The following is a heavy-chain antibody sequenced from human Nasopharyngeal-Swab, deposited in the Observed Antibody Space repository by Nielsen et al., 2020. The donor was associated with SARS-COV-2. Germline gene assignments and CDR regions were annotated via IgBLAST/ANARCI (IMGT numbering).Heavy chain of an antibody. V-gene: IGHV4-31*03. D-gene: IGHD2-2*01. Sequence: SETLSLTCPVPGGSFSSAGYFWSWIRQHPGKGVEWIGYIYYSGSTYYNPSLKSRVTISVDTSKNHFSLKLSSVTAADTAVYFCARSMYCSSTSCRYYFDYWGQGTLVTVSS. J-gene: IGHJ4*02. CDR1: GGSFSSAGYF. CDR2: IYYSGST. CDR3: ARSMYCSSTSCRYYFDY.